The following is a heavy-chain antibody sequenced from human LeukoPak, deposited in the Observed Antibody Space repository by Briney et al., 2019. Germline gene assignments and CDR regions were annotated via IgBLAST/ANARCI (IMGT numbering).Heavy chain of an antibody. D-gene: IGHD3-10*01. CDR3: AREYYSNYMDV. V-gene: IGHV4-38-2*02. CDR1: GYSISSGYY. J-gene: IGHJ6*03. CDR2: IYHSGST. Sequence: SETLSLTCTVSGYSISSGYYWGWIRQPPGKGLEWIGSIYHSGSTYYNPSLKSRVTISVDTSKNQFSLKLSSVTAADTAVYYCAREYYSNYMDVWGKGTTVTVSS.